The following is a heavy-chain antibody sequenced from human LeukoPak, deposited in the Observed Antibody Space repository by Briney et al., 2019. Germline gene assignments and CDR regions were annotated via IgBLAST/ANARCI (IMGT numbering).Heavy chain of an antibody. CDR2: IKQDGSEK. D-gene: IGHD2-8*01. V-gene: IGHV3-7*01. J-gene: IGHJ3*01. CDR3: ASDGYCTNGVCQLDAFDV. Sequence: QSGGSLRLSCAASGFTFSSYWMSWVRQAPGKGLEWVANIKQDGSEKYYVDSVKGRFTISRDNAKNTLYLQMNSLRAEDTAVYYCASDGYCTNGVCQLDAFDVWGQGTMVTVSS. CDR1: GFTFSSYW.